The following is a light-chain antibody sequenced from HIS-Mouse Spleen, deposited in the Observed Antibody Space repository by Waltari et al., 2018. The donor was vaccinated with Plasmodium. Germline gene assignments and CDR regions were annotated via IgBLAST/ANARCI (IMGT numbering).Light chain of an antibody. V-gene: IGLV3-19*01. J-gene: IGLJ3*02. Sequence: SSALTHDPAVSVALRQTVRITCQGDSLRIYSARRYQQKPGQAPVLVIYGKNNRPSGMPDRFSGSSSGNTASLTITGAQAEDEADYYCNSRDSSGNHWVFGGGTKLTVL. CDR1: SLRIYS. CDR3: NSRDSSGNHWV. CDR2: GKN.